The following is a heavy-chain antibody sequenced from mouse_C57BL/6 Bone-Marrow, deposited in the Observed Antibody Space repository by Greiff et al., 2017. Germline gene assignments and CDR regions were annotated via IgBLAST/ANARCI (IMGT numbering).Heavy chain of an antibody. Sequence: VQLQQSGAELAKPGASVKLSCKASGYTFTSYWMHWVKQRPGQGLEWIGYINPSSGYTKYNQKFKDKATLTADKSSSTAYMQLSSLTYEDSAVYYCARTKFYYYGSSYVSWYFDVWGTGTTVTVSS. J-gene: IGHJ1*03. V-gene: IGHV1-7*01. CDR1: GYTFTSYW. CDR3: ARTKFYYYGSSYVSWYFDV. D-gene: IGHD1-1*01. CDR2: INPSSGYT.